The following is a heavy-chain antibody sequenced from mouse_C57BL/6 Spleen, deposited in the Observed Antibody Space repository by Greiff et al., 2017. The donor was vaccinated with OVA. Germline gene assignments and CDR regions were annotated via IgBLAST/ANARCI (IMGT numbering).Heavy chain of an antibody. J-gene: IGHJ3*01. CDR2: IYPRSGNT. CDR1: GYTFTSYG. CDR3: AREWVYDYDEVAY. Sequence: VKVVESGAELARPGASVKLSCKASGYTFTSYGISWVKQRTGQGLEWIGEIYPRSGNTYYNEKFKGKATLTADKSSSTAYMELRSLTSEDSAVYFCAREWVYDYDEVAYWGQGTLVTVSA. D-gene: IGHD2-4*01. V-gene: IGHV1-81*01.